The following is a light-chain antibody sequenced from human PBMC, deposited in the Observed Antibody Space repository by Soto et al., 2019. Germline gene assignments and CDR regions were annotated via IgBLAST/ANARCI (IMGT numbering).Light chain of an antibody. CDR3: RSYDSGRSDGV. Sequence: QSVLTQPPSVSGAPGQRVTISCTGSSSNIGAGYDVHWYQQLPGTAPKLLIYGNSNRPSGVPDRFSGSKSGTSASLAITGVQAEDEADYYCRSYDSGRSDGVFGGGTKLTVL. J-gene: IGLJ2*01. V-gene: IGLV1-40*01. CDR2: GNS. CDR1: SSNIGAGYD.